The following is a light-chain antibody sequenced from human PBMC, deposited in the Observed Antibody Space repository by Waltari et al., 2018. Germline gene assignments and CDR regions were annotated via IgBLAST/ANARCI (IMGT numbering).Light chain of an antibody. Sequence: SRTNLAMYQKNPGQAPVLLSYAASSRATGIPLRFSGSGSGKDVNLTCSRVEPEDVAVYYCQQYSSSVMYTFGQGTKVE. CDR2: AAS. CDR3: QQYSSSVMYT. V-gene: IGKV3-20*01. J-gene: IGKJ2*01. CDR1: SRTN.